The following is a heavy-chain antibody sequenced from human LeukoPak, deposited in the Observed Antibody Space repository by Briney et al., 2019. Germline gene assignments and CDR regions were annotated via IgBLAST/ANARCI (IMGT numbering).Heavy chain of an antibody. D-gene: IGHD2-2*01. CDR1: RYTFTSYG. Sequence: GASVKVSCKASRYTFTSYGITGVRQAPGQGLEWMGWISAYNGNTNYAQKLQGRVTMTTDTSTSTAYLDLRSLRSDDTAVYYCARAEQYQLLLHWGQGTLVTVSS. J-gene: IGHJ4*02. CDR3: ARAEQYQLLLH. V-gene: IGHV1-18*01. CDR2: ISAYNGNT.